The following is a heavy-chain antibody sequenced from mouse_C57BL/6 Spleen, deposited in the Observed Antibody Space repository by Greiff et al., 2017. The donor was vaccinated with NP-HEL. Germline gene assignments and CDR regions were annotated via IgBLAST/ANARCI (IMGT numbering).Heavy chain of an antibody. CDR2: IDPENGDT. CDR1: GFNIKDDY. V-gene: IGHV14-4*01. J-gene: IGHJ3*01. Sequence: EVQLQQSGAELVRPGASVKLSCTASGFNIKDDYMHWVKQRPEQGLEWIGWIDPENGDTEYASKFQGKATITADTSSNTAYLQLSSLTSEDTAVYYCTTYYDGSHWGQGTLVTVSA. CDR3: TTYYDGSH. D-gene: IGHD2-3*01.